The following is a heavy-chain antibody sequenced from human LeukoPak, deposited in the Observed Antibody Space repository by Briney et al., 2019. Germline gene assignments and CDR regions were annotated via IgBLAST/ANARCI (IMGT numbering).Heavy chain of an antibody. CDR2: INPNSGGT. D-gene: IGHD3-9*01. Sequence: ASVKVSCKASGYTFTGYYMHWVRQAPGQGLEWMGWINPNSGGTNYAQKFQGRVTMTRDTSISTAYMELSSLRSEDSAVYYCATDNILTGYSPKYWGQGTLVTVSS. V-gene: IGHV1-2*02. CDR3: ATDNILTGYSPKY. CDR1: GYTFTGYY. J-gene: IGHJ4*02.